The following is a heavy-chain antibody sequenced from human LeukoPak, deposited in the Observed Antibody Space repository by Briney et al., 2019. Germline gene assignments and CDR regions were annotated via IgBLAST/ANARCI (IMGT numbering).Heavy chain of an antibody. J-gene: IGHJ6*02. CDR2: IYSGGST. CDR1: GFIVNNNY. V-gene: IGHV3-53*01. Sequence: GGSLRLSCAASGFIVNNNYMNWVRQAPGKGLEWVSLIYSGGSTYYADSVKGRFTISRDNSKNTLYLQMNSLRAEDTAVYYCARGYYGLDVWGQGTTDTVSS. CDR3: ARGYYGLDV.